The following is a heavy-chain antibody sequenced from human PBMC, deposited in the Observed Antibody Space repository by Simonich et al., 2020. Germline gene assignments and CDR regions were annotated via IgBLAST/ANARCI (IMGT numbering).Heavy chain of an antibody. CDR3: ARHLQLGPFDY. CDR1: GGPFSGYY. V-gene: IGHV4-34*01. Sequence: QVQLQQWGAGLLKPSETLSLTCAVYGGPFSGYYWSWIRQPPGKGLEWIGEINHSGSTNYNPALKSRVTISVDTSKNQFSLKLSSVTAADTAVYYCARHLQLGPFDYWGQGTLVTVSS. CDR2: INHSGST. J-gene: IGHJ4*02. D-gene: IGHD1-1*01.